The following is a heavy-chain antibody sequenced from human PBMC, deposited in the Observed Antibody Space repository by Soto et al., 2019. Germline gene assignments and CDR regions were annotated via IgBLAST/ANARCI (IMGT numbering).Heavy chain of an antibody. CDR3: TKDQDGYNWYYFDY. J-gene: IGHJ4*02. D-gene: IGHD5-12*01. V-gene: IGHV3-48*02. Sequence: PGGSLRLSCAASGFTFSSYSMNWVRQAPGKGLEWVSYISSSSSTIYYADSVKGRFTISGDNAKNSLYLHMNSLRDEDTAVYYCTKDQDGYNWYYFDYWGQGTLVTVSS. CDR2: ISSSSSTI. CDR1: GFTFSSYS.